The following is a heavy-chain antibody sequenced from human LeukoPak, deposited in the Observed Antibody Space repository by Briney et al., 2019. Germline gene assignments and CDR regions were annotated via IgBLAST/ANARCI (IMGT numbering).Heavy chain of an antibody. CDR2: FDPEDGET. D-gene: IGHD2-2*01. Sequence: ASVKVSCKVSGYTLTELSMHWVRQAPGKGLEWMGGFDPEDGETIYAQKFQGRVTMTEDTSTDTAYMELSSLRSEDTAVYYCATEPYRKCSSTSCRPNNDAFDIWGQGTMVTVSS. CDR1: GYTLTELS. V-gene: IGHV1-24*01. J-gene: IGHJ3*02. CDR3: ATEPYRKCSSTSCRPNNDAFDI.